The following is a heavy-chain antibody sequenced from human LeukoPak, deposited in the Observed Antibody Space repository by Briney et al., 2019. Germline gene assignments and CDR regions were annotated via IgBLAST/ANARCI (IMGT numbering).Heavy chain of an antibody. V-gene: IGHV4-34*01. CDR3: ASQPPIIFYGMDV. D-gene: IGHD1-14*01. J-gene: IGHJ6*02. Sequence: PSETLSLTCAVYGGSFSGYYWGWIRQPPGKGLEWIGEINHSGSTNYNPSLKSRVTISVDTSKNQFSLKLSSVTAADTAVYYCASQPPIIFYGMDVWGQGTTVTVSS. CDR2: INHSGST. CDR1: GGSFSGYY.